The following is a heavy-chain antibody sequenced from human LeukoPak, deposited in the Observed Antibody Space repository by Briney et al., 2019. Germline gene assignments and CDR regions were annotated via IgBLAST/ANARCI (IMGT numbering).Heavy chain of an antibody. CDR3: AKDQVTTGYSSGWFDN. CDR1: GFTFSSYG. J-gene: IGHJ4*02. Sequence: PGGSLRLSCAASGFTFSSYGMHWVRQAPGKGLEWVAVIAYDGSNKNYVDSVKGRFTISRDNSKSTLYLQMNSLRAEDTAVYYCAKDQVTTGYSSGWFDNWGQGTLVTVSP. CDR2: IAYDGSNK. V-gene: IGHV3-30*18. D-gene: IGHD6-19*01.